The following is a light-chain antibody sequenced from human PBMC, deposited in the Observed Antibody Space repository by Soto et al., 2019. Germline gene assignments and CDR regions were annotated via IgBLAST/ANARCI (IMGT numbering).Light chain of an antibody. Sequence: DTVLTQSPGTLSLSPGERATLSCRASQSVTSRFLAWYQQRPGQAPSLLIYGASNRAAGIPDRFSGSGSGKAFTLTISRLEPEDFAVYFCQQYGSPPFSFGQGTKVEMK. CDR3: QQYGSPPFS. CDR2: GAS. CDR1: QSVTSRF. J-gene: IGKJ2*03. V-gene: IGKV3-20*01.